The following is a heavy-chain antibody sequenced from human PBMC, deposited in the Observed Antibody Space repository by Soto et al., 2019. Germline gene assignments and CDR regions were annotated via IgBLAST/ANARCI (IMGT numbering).Heavy chain of an antibody. CDR1: GGSISSYY. CDR2: IYYSGST. D-gene: IGHD3-22*01. CDR3: ARLLYYYDSSGSRRRYAFDI. Sequence: ASETLSLTCTVSGGSISSYYWSWIRQPPGKGLEWIGYIYYSGSTNYNPSLKSRVTISVDTSKNQFSLKLSSVTAADTAVYYCARLLYYYDSSGSRRRYAFDIWGQGTMVTVSS. V-gene: IGHV4-59*01. J-gene: IGHJ3*02.